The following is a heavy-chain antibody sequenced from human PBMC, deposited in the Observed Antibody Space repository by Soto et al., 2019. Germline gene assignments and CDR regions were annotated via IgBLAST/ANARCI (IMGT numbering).Heavy chain of an antibody. CDR3: TKGCLYSNGWQDAFYL. CDR1: GFTFSSYG. V-gene: IGHV3-30*18. J-gene: IGHJ3*01. D-gene: IGHD6-19*01. Sequence: QVQLVESGGGVVQPGRSLRLSCVVSGFTFSSYGMQWVRQAPGKGLEWVAVISYEGCNEYYADSVKGRFTISRDNSKRXLDQHMNSLRDEDTAVYYCTKGCLYSNGWQDAFYLWGQGTMGTVSS. CDR2: ISYEGCNE.